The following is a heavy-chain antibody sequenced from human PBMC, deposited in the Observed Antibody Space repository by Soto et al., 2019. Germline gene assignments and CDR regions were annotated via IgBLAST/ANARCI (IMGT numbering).Heavy chain of an antibody. D-gene: IGHD3-9*01. V-gene: IGHV4-39*01. J-gene: IGHJ5*02. CDR3: ARQKGDYDILTGYYKRGNWFDP. CDR2: IYYSGST. Sequence: PSETLSLTCTVSGGSISSSSYYWGWIRQPPGKGLEWIGSIYYSGSTYYNPSLKSRVTISVDTSKNQFSLKLSSVTAADTAVYYCARQKGDYDILTGYYKRGNWFDPWGQGTLVTVSS. CDR1: GGSISSSSYY.